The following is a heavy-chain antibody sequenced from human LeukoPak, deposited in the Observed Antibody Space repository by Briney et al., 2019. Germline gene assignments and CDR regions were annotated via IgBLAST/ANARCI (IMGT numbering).Heavy chain of an antibody. CDR3: AAGRGYYDSSGYYGFDY. CDR2: ISGSGGST. J-gene: IGHJ4*02. Sequence: GSLGLSCAASGFTFSSYAMSWVRQAPGKGLEWVSAISGSGGSTYYADSVKGRFTISRDNSKNTLYLQMNSLRAEDTAVYYCAAGRGYYDSSGYYGFDYWGQGTLVTVSS. V-gene: IGHV3-23*01. CDR1: GFTFSSYA. D-gene: IGHD3-22*01.